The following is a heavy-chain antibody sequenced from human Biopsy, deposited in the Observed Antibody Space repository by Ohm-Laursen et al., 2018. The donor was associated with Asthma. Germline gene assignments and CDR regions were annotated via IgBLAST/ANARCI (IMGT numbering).Heavy chain of an antibody. CDR1: SSYY. V-gene: IGHV3-33*05. CDR2: ISYDGSNK. J-gene: IGHJ6*02. Sequence: SSYYWGWIRQPPGKGLEWVAVISYDGSNKYYADSVKGRFTISRDNSKNTLYLQMNSLRDEDTAVYYCARMITIFGVVSRGMDVWGQGTTVTVSS. CDR3: ARMITIFGVVSRGMDV. D-gene: IGHD3-3*01.